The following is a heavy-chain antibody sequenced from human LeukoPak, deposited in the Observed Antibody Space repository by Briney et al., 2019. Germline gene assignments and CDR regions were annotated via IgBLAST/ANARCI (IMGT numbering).Heavy chain of an antibody. D-gene: IGHD2-15*01. J-gene: IGHJ3*02. CDR1: DGSISSYY. CDR2: IYYSGST. V-gene: IGHV4-59*01. Sequence: SETLSLTCTVSDGSISSYYWSWIRQPPGKGLEWIGYIYYSGSTNYNPSLKSRVTISVDTSKNQFSLKLSSATAADTAVYYCARSPCSGGSCYHPGAFDIWGQGTMVTVSS. CDR3: ARSPCSGGSCYHPGAFDI.